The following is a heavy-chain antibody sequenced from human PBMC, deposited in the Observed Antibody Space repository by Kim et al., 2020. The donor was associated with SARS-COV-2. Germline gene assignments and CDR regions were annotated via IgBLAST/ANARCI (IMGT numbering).Heavy chain of an antibody. V-gene: IGHV3-74*01. CDR3: ARRAYDGTYYYFDY. J-gene: IGHJ4*02. D-gene: IGHD3-22*01. Sequence: AESVKGRFTSSRDNAKNTLYLQMNSLRAEDTAVYYCARRAYDGTYYYFDYWGQGALVTVSS.